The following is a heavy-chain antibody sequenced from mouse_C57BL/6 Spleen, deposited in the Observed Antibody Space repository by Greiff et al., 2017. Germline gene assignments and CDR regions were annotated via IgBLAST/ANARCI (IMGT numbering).Heavy chain of an antibody. J-gene: IGHJ3*01. CDR1: GFNIKDDY. CDR2: IDPETGDT. CDR3: TTLTTVVAEAY. V-gene: IGHV14-4*01. D-gene: IGHD1-1*01. Sequence: EVQLQQSGAELVRPGASVKLSCTASGFNIKDDYMHWVKPRPEQGLEWIGWIDPETGDTEYASKFQGKATITADTSSNTAYLQLSSLTSEDTAVYYCTTLTTVVAEAYWSQGTLVTVSA.